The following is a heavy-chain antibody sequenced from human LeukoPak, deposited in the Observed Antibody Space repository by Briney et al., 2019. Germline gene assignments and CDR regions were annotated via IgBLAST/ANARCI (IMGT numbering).Heavy chain of an antibody. CDR1: GFTFSNYW. V-gene: IGHV3-7*01. CDR3: ASTATCSF. D-gene: IGHD2-2*01. CDR2: IKQDGSEK. J-gene: IGHJ3*01. Sequence: PGGSLRLSCAASGFTFSNYWMTWVRQAPGKGLEWVANIKQDGSEKNYVDSVKGRFTISRDNAQNSLYLQMNSLRAEDTAVYYCASTATCSFWGQGTMAAVSS.